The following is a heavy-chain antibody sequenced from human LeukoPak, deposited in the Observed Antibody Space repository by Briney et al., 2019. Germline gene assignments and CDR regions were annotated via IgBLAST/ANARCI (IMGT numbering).Heavy chain of an antibody. V-gene: IGHV1-69*05. J-gene: IGHJ6*03. D-gene: IGHD3-3*01. CDR1: GGTFGSYA. CDR3: ATYDFWSGTKNYYYYYYMDV. Sequence: SVKVSFKASGGTFGSYAISWVRQAPGQGLEWMGGIIPIFGTANYAQKFQGRVTITTDESTSTAYMELSSLRSEDTAVYYCATYDFWSGTKNYYYYYYMDVWGKGTTVTVSS. CDR2: IIPIFGTA.